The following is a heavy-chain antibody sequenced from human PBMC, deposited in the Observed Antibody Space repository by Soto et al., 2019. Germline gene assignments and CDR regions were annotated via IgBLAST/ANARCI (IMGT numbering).Heavy chain of an antibody. CDR3: ARDTGNFFDY. CDR2: IGPSSGNT. J-gene: IGHJ4*02. Sequence: GASVKVSCKASAYTFTSYTVSWVRQAPGQGLEWVGWIGPSSGNTDSARNLQGRVTMTTDTSTSTAYMELRSLRYDDTAVYYCARDTGNFFDYWGQGALVTVSS. V-gene: IGHV1-18*01. CDR1: AYTFTSYT.